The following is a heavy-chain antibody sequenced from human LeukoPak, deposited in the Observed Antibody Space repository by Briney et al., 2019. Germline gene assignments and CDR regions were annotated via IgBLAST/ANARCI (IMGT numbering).Heavy chain of an antibody. CDR1: GYTFTSYG. V-gene: IGHV1-18*01. J-gene: IGHJ4*02. D-gene: IGHD3-10*01. CDR3: ARDFYDSGTYYRFDY. CDR2: ISAYNGNT. Sequence: ASVKVSCKASGYTFTSYGMSWVRQAPGQGLEWVGWISAYNGNTEYAQKLQGRVNMTTDTSTSTAYMELRSLRADDTAVYYCARDFYDSGTYYRFDYWGQGTLVTVSS.